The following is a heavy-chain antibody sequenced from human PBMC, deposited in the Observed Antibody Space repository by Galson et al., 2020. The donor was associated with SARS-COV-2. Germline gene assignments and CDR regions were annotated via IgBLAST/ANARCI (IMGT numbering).Heavy chain of an antibody. J-gene: IGHJ4*02. Sequence: GGSLRLSCAASGFTFSGSAMHWVRQASGKGLEWVGRVRTKPNNYATVYAASVQGRFSISRDDSKNTVYLRMNSLKSEDTAVYYCSRPTNIAMAYWGLGTLVTVSS. CDR1: GFTFSGSA. CDR2: VRTKPNNYAT. V-gene: IGHV3-73*01. D-gene: IGHD5-18*01. CDR3: SRPTNIAMAY.